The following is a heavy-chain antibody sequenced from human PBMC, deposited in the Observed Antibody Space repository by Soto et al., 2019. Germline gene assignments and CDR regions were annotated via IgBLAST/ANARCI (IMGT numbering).Heavy chain of an antibody. CDR3: ARRSSSWYGDAFDI. Sequence: GESLEISCKGSGYSFTSYWIGWVRQIPGKGLEWMGIIYPGDSDTRYSPSFQGQVTISADKSICTAYLQWSSLKASDTAMYYCARRSSSWYGDAFDIWGQGTMVTVSS. CDR1: GYSFTSYW. V-gene: IGHV5-51*01. CDR2: IYPGDSDT. J-gene: IGHJ3*02. D-gene: IGHD6-13*01.